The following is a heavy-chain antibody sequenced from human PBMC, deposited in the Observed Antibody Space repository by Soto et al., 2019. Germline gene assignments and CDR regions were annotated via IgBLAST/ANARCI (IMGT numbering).Heavy chain of an antibody. Sequence: SXTLSLTCTASGCAISSSTYYCGWSLQHRGRRLEWIGSIYYSGSTYYNPSLKSRVTISVDTSKNQFSLKLSSVTAADTAVFYCARLQYQLLSSGIYYYMDVWGKGTTVTVSS. J-gene: IGHJ6*03. V-gene: IGHV4-39*01. CDR3: ARLQYQLLSSGIYYYMDV. CDR1: GCAISSSTYY. CDR2: IYYSGST. D-gene: IGHD2-2*01.